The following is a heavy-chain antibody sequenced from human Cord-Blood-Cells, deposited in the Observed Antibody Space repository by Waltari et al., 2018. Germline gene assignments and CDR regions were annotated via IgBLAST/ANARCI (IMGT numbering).Heavy chain of an antibody. CDR1: GYTFTSYA. CDR3: ARSKTYYDFWSGFDY. D-gene: IGHD3-3*01. CDR2: INAGNGNT. J-gene: IGHJ4*02. Sequence: QVQLVQSGAEVKKPGASVKVSCKASGYTFTSYAMHWVRQAPGQRLEWMGWINAGNGNTKYSQKFQGRVTITRDTSASTAYMELSSLRSEDTAVYYCARSKTYYDFWSGFDYWGQGTLVTVSS. V-gene: IGHV1-3*01.